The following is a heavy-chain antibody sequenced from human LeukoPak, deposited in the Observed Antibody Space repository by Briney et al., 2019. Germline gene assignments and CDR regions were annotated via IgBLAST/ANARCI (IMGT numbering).Heavy chain of an antibody. V-gene: IGHV3-48*02. Sequence: PGGSLRLSCAASGFTFSSYTMNWVRQAPGKGLEWVSYISTTGIIHYSDSVKGRFTISRDNAKKSLYLQMNSLRDEDTAVYYCARDRDWSVVSGGQGTLVTVSS. CDR2: ISTTGII. J-gene: IGHJ4*02. CDR1: GFTFSSYT. CDR3: ARDRDWSVVS. D-gene: IGHD2-2*01.